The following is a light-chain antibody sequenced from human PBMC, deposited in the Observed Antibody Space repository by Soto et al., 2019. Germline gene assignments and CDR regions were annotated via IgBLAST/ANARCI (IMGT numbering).Light chain of an antibody. Sequence: QSALTQPPSASGSPGQSVTISCTGTSSDVGGYDSVSWYQQHPGKAPKLLIYEVSKRPSGVSDRFSGSKSGNTASLTISGLQAEDEAEYHCTSYTTRSPPYVFGRGPKVTV. CDR1: SSDVGGYDS. CDR2: EVS. CDR3: TSYTTRSPPYV. V-gene: IGLV2-8*01. J-gene: IGLJ1*01.